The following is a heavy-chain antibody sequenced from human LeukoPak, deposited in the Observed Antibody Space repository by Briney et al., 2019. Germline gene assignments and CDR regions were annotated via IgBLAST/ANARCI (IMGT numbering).Heavy chain of an antibody. J-gene: IGHJ4*02. CDR1: GCSISSYY. CDR3: ASRSSIWSGYQDTLYYFDS. D-gene: IGHD3-3*01. CDR2: IYYSGST. V-gene: IGHV4-59*01. Sequence: PSETLSLTCTVSGCSISSYYWSWIRQPPGKRLEWIGHIYYSGSTNYNPSLKSRVTISVDTSKNQFSLKLSSVTAADTAVYYCASRSSIWSGYQDTLYYFDSWGQGTLVTVSS.